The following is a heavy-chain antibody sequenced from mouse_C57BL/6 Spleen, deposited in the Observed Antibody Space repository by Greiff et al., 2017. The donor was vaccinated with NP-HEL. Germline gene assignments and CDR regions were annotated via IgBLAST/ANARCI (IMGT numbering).Heavy chain of an antibody. CDR2: IHPSDSDT. CDR1: GYTFTSYW. J-gene: IGHJ3*01. CDR3: AMARAAQATSSFAY. Sequence: QVQLKQPGAELVKPGASVKVSCKASGYTFTSYWMHWVKQRPGQGLEWLGRIHPSDSDTNYNQKLKGKATLTVDKSSSTAYMQLSRLTSEDSAVYYCAMARAAQATSSFAYWGQGTLVTVSA. V-gene: IGHV1-74*01. D-gene: IGHD3-2*02.